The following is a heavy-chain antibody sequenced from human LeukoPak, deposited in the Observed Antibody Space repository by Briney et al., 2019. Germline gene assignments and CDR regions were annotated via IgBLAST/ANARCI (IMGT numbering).Heavy chain of an antibody. CDR3: ARGYYDFWSGYWYY. D-gene: IGHD3-3*01. Sequence: ASVKVSCKASGYTCTGNYMHWVRQAPGHGLEWMGWINPNSGGTNYAQKFQGRVTMTRDTSISTAYMELSRLRSDDTAVYYCARGYYDFWSGYWYYWGQGTLVTVSS. V-gene: IGHV1-2*02. CDR1: GYTCTGNY. CDR2: INPNSGGT. J-gene: IGHJ4*02.